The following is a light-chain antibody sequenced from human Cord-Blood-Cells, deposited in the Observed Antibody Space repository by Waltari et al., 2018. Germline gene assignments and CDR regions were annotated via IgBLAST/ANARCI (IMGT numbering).Light chain of an antibody. CDR2: DAS. V-gene: IGKV1-5*01. Sequence: DIQMTQSPSTLSASVGARVTITCRARQSISSWLAWYQQQPGKAPKLLIYDASSLERGVPSSFSGSGSGTEFTLTISSLQPDDFATYYCQQYNSYSTFGQGTKVEIK. CDR3: QQYNSYST. J-gene: IGKJ1*01. CDR1: QSISSW.